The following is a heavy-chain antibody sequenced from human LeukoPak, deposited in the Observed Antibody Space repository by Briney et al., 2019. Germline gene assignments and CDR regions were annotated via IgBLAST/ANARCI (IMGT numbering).Heavy chain of an antibody. D-gene: IGHD3-22*01. V-gene: IGHV3-11*04. J-gene: IGHJ4*02. CDR3: ARVGYDSSGRFDY. Sequence: GGSLRLSCAASGFTLSDYYMTWIRQAPGRGLEGVSYISSSGSIIYYADSVKGRFIISRDNAKNSLYLQMNSLRAEDTAVYFCARVGYDSSGRFDYWGQGTLVTVSS. CDR1: GFTLSDYY. CDR2: ISSSGSII.